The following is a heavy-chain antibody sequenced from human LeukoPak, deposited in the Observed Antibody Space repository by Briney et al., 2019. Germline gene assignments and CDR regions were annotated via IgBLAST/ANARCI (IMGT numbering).Heavy chain of an antibody. CDR2: IYYSGST. J-gene: IGHJ3*02. Sequence: KPSETLSLTCAVSGGSISSGGYYWSWIRQHPGKGLEWIGYIYYSGSTYYNPSLKSRVTISVDTSKNQFSLKLSSVTAADTAVYYCVGGDHFGDPQHAFDIWGQGTMVTVSS. V-gene: IGHV4-31*11. CDR1: GGSISSGGYY. CDR3: VGGDHFGDPQHAFDI. D-gene: IGHD2-21*01.